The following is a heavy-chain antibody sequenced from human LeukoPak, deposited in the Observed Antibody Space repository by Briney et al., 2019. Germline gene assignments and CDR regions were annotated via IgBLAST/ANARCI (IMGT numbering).Heavy chain of an antibody. CDR2: IYYSGST. CDR1: GGSISSSSYY. V-gene: IGHV4-39*01. CDR3: ARHMYAEGSAFDI. D-gene: IGHD2-8*01. J-gene: IGHJ3*02. Sequence: SETLSLTCTVSGGSISSSSYYWGWIRQPPGKGLEWIGSIYYSGSTYYNSSLKSRLTISVDTSKNQFSLKLSSVTAADTAVYYCARHMYAEGSAFDIWGQGTMVTVSS.